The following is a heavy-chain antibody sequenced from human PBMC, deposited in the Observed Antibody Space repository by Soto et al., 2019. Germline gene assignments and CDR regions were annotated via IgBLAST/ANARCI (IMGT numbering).Heavy chain of an antibody. J-gene: IGHJ6*03. CDR3: ARGGYDFWSGYPSNYYYYYMDV. CDR2: MNPNSGNT. Sequence: ASVKVSCKASGFTFTSYDINWVRQATGQGLEWMGWMNPNSGNTGYAQKFQGRVTMTRNTSISTAYMELSSLRSEDTAVYYCARGGYDFWSGYPSNYYYYYMDVWGKGTTVTVSS. V-gene: IGHV1-8*01. CDR1: GFTFTSYD. D-gene: IGHD3-3*01.